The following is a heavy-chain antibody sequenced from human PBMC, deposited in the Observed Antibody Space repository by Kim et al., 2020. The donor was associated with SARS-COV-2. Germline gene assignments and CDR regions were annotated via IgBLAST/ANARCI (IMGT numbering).Heavy chain of an antibody. CDR3: AKDKGWGYSGYAEWGGNGYFDY. CDR2: ISWNSGSI. CDR1: GFTFDDYA. Sequence: GGSLRLSCAASGFTFDDYAMHWVRQAPGKGLEWVSGISWNSGSIGYADSVKGRFTISRDNAKNSLYLQMNSLRAEDTALYYCAKDKGWGYSGYAEWGGNGYFDYWGQGTLVTVSS. J-gene: IGHJ4*02. V-gene: IGHV3-9*01. D-gene: IGHD5-12*01.